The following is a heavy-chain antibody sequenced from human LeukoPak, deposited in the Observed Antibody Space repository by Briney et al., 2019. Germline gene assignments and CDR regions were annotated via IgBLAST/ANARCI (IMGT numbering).Heavy chain of an antibody. Sequence: GGSLRLSCAASGFTLSSYAMSWVRQAPGKGLEWVSAISGRDGNTYYADSVKGRFTVSRDNSKNTLYLQMNSLRAEDTAVYYCAHAQGTDYWGQGTLVTVSS. V-gene: IGHV3-23*01. CDR3: AHAQGTDY. J-gene: IGHJ4*02. CDR2: ISGRDGNT. CDR1: GFTLSSYA.